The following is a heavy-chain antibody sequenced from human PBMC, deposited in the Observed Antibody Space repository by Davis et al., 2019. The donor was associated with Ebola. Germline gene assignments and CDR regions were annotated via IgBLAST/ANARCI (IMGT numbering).Heavy chain of an antibody. J-gene: IGHJ4*02. V-gene: IGHV3-23*01. CDR2: ISGSYDTT. D-gene: IGHD3-22*01. CDR3: VRGLTMIVPDS. CDR1: GVSFSGYA. Sequence: ESLKISCAASGVSFSGYAMNWVRQAPGKGLEWVSRISGSYDTTFYSDSVKGRFTISTDSSKSTVYLQMNSLRAEDTAVYYCVRGLTMIVPDSWGQGTLVTVSS.